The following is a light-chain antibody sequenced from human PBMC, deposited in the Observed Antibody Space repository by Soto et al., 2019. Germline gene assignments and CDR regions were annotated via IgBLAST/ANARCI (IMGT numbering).Light chain of an antibody. CDR3: LQYDSHWT. J-gene: IGKJ1*01. V-gene: IGKV1-5*01. Sequence: IQMTQSPSTLSACVGDRVTITCRATQKINRWLAWYQQKPGRAPKFLIYDASTLQSGVPSRFSGSGSGTVFTLTISDLQPEDFATYYCLQYDSHWTFGQGTKVDIK. CDR2: DAS. CDR1: QKINRW.